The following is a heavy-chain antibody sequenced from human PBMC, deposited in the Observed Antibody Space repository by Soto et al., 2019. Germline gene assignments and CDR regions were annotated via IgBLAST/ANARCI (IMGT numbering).Heavy chain of an antibody. J-gene: IGHJ4*02. CDR2: IVASGGIT. V-gene: IGHV3-23*01. D-gene: IGHD5-12*01. CDR3: AKNSAATIRVGYAD. Sequence: EVQLLASGGGLAQQGGSLRLSCAASGFTFSSYPMSWVHQAPGQGLEWVSGIVASGGITYYADSVKGRFTISRDNSKNTLYLQMNSLRAEDTAVYYCAKNSAATIRVGYADWGQGALVTVSS. CDR1: GFTFSSYP.